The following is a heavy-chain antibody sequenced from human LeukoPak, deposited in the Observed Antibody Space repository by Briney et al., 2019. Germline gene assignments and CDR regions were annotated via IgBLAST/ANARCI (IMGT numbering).Heavy chain of an antibody. CDR3: ARAAAGVAAATWYY. CDR2: IRSSSSTI. J-gene: IGHJ4*02. D-gene: IGHD2-15*01. V-gene: IGHV3-48*01. Sequence: PVGSLRLSCAASGFTFSSYSMNWGRQAPGKRGEWGSSIRSSSSTIYYADSVKGRFTISRDNAKNSLYLQMNSLRAEDTAVYYCARAAAGVAAATWYYWGQGTLVTVSS. CDR1: GFTFSSYS.